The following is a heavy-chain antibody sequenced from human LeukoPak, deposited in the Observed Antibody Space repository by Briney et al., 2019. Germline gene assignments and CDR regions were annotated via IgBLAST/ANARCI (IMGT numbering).Heavy chain of an antibody. Sequence: SETLSLTCTVSGGSISSYYWSWIRQPAGKGLEWIGRIYTSGSTNYNPSLKSRVTMSVDTSKNQFSPKLSSVTAADTAVYYCARDGLEYSFQDPWGQGTLVTVSS. CDR2: IYTSGST. CDR1: GGSISSYY. V-gene: IGHV4-4*07. D-gene: IGHD6-6*01. CDR3: ARDGLEYSFQDP. J-gene: IGHJ5*02.